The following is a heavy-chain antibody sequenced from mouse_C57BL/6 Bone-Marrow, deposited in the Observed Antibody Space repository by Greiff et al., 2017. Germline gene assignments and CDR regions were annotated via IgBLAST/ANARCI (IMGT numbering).Heavy chain of an antibody. CDR3: TTGSYYGPFDY. D-gene: IGHD2-10*01. Sequence: EVQLQESGAELVRPGASVKLSCTASGFNIKDDYMHWVKQRPEQGLEWIGWIDPENGDTEYASKFQGKATITADTSSNTAYLQLSSLTSEDTAVYYCTTGSYYGPFDYWGQGTTLTVSS. CDR1: GFNIKDDY. V-gene: IGHV14-4*01. J-gene: IGHJ2*01. CDR2: IDPENGDT.